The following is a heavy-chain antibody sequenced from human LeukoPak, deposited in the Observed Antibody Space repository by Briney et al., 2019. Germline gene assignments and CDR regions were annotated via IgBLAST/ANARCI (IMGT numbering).Heavy chain of an antibody. D-gene: IGHD3-22*01. V-gene: IGHV1-2*02. CDR2: INPNSGGT. CDR1: GYTFTGYY. CDR3: ARGTYYYDSSGYYSAPFGFDY. Sequence: GASVKASCKASGYTFTGYYMHWVRQAPGQGLEWMGWINPNSGGTNYAQKFQGRVTMTRDTSISTAYMELSRLRSDDTAVYYCARGTYYYDSSGYYSAPFGFDYWGQGTLVTVSS. J-gene: IGHJ4*02.